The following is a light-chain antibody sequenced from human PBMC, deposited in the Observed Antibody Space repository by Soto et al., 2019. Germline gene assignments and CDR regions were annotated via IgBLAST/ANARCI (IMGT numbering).Light chain of an antibody. V-gene: IGKV3-15*01. CDR3: QHYNSWPRIA. Sequence: EIVLTQSPVTLYVSPGERATLFCRASQSASTNLAWYQHKPGQAPRLLIYGASTRATAIPARFSGSGSGTEFTLTINSLESEDFAVYYCQHYNSWPRIAFGQGTRLEIK. J-gene: IGKJ5*01. CDR1: QSASTN. CDR2: GAS.